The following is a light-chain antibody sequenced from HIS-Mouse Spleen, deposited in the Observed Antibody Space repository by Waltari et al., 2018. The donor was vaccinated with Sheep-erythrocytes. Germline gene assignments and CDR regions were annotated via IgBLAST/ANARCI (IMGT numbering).Light chain of an antibody. CDR2: DDS. CDR3: QVWKV. Sequence: SYVLTQPPSVSVAPGKTARTTCGGNNLGSQRLHGYQQKPGQAPVPVVYDDSARPSGIPERFSGSNSGNTATLTISRVEAGDEADYYCQVWKVFGGGTKLTVL. J-gene: IGLJ2*01. V-gene: IGLV3-21*03. CDR1: NLGSQR.